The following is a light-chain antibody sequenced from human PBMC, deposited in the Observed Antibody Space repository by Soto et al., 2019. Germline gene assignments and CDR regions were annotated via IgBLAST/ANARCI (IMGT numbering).Light chain of an antibody. J-gene: IGKJ1*01. CDR2: GAS. Sequence: EIVMTQSPATLSVSPGERATLSCRASQSVSSNLAWYQQKPGQAPRLLIYGASTRATGIPARFSGSGSGTQFTLTISSLQSEDFAVYYCQQYNNWPPVTFGQGTKVEIK. V-gene: IGKV3-15*01. CDR3: QQYNNWPPVT. CDR1: QSVSSN.